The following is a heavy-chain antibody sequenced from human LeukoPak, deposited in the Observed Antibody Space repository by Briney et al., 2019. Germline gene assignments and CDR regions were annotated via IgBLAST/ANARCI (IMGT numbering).Heavy chain of an antibody. CDR2: IYYSGST. V-gene: IGHV4-39*01. CDR1: GGSISTSFYY. CDR3: ARGAKDYVGFYYYYGMDV. Sequence: SETLSLTCTVSGGSISTSFYYWGWIRQPPGKGLEWIGSIYYSGSTYYNPSLKSRVTISVDTSKNQFSLKLSSVTAADTAVYYCARGAKDYVGFYYYYGMDVWGQGTTVTVSS. J-gene: IGHJ6*02. D-gene: IGHD4-17*01.